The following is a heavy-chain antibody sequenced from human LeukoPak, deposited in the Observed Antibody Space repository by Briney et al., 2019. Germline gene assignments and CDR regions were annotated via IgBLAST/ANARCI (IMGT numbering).Heavy chain of an antibody. J-gene: IGHJ4*02. CDR2: INHSGSI. Sequence: SETLSLTCAVYGGSFSGYYWSWIRQPPGKGLEWIGEINHSGSINYNPSLKSRVTISVDTSKNQFSLKLSSVTAADTAVYYCARAFVLRFLEWLPQPPGYWGQGTLVTVSS. CDR3: ARAFVLRFLEWLPQPPGY. CDR1: GGSFSGYY. V-gene: IGHV4-34*01. D-gene: IGHD3-3*01.